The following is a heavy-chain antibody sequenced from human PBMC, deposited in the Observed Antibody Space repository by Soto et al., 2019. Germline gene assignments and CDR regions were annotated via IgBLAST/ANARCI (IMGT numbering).Heavy chain of an antibody. J-gene: IGHJ4*02. D-gene: IGHD6-13*01. CDR3: ATGRAYSSSWYYFDY. Sequence: PGGSLRLSCAASGFTSSSYAMSWVRQAPGKGLEWVSAISGSGGTTYYADSVKGRFTISRDNSKNTLYLQMNSLRAEDTAVYYCATGRAYSSSWYYFDYWGQGTLSPSPQ. CDR1: GFTSSSYA. CDR2: ISGSGGTT. V-gene: IGHV3-23*01.